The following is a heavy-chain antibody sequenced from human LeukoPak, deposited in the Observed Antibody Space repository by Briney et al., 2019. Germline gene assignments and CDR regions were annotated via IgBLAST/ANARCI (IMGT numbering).Heavy chain of an antibody. D-gene: IGHD3-22*01. CDR3: ARGPDYDSSGYYFPYYFDY. CDR1: GFTFSSYA. Sequence: PGGSLRLSCAASGFTFSSYAMHWVRQAPGKGLEWVAVISYDGSNKYYADSVKGRFTISRDNSKNTPYLQMNSLRAEDTAVYYCARGPDYDSSGYYFPYYFDYWGQGTLVTVSS. CDR2: ISYDGSNK. J-gene: IGHJ4*02. V-gene: IGHV3-30*04.